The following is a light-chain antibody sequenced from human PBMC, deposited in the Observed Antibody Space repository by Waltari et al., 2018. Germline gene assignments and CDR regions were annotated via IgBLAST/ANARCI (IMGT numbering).Light chain of an antibody. CDR1: SSNIGSNY. V-gene: IGLV1-47*01. CDR2: RND. CDR3: ATWDDSLGGAI. J-gene: IGLJ1*01. Sequence: QSVLIQPPSVSGTPGQRVTISCSGSSSNIGSNYVYWYENLPGTAPKLLIYRNDQRPSGVPDRFSGSKSGTSASLAISGLRSEDEADFYCATWDDSLGGAIFGPGTKVTVL.